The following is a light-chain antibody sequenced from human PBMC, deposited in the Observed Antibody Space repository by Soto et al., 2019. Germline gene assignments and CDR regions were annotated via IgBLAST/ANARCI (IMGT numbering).Light chain of an antibody. Sequence: EIVLTQSPATLSLSPGERATLSCRASQSVGTYFAWYQQKPGQAPRLLIYDSSNRATGIPARFSGSGSGTDFPLTICSLEPEDFAVYYCQQRSDWPSTFGGGTKVEIK. V-gene: IGKV3-11*01. J-gene: IGKJ4*01. CDR1: QSVGTY. CDR2: DSS. CDR3: QQRSDWPST.